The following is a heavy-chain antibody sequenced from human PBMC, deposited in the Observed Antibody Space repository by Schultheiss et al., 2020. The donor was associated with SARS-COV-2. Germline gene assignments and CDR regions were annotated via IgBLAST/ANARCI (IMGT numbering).Heavy chain of an antibody. D-gene: IGHD7-27*01. CDR2: ITPGGETT. CDR1: GFTFSSYA. V-gene: IGHV3-23*01. J-gene: IGHJ4*02. CDR3: AKDSPLTGHYVVFEF. Sequence: GGSLRLSCTASGFTFSSYAMTWVRQAPGKGLVWVSAITPGGETTYYADSVKGRFTISRDNSQNTLYLQMNSLRAEDTAVYHCAKDSPLTGHYVVFEFWGQGTLVTVSS.